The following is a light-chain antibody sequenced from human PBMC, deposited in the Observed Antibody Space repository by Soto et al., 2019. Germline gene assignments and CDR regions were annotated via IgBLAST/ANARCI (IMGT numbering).Light chain of an antibody. CDR1: SSYIGGYNF. J-gene: IGLJ1*01. CDR3: SLYTTTYTLYV. CDR2: EVT. V-gene: IGLV2-14*01. Sequence: QSALTQPASVSGTSGQSITISCTGTSSYIGGYNFVSWYQQHPGKAPKLIIYEVTNRPSGVSDRFSGSKSVNTASLTISGLQAEDEADYYCSLYTTTYTLYVFGTGTKVT.